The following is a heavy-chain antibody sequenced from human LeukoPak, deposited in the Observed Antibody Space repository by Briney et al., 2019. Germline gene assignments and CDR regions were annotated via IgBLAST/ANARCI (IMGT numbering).Heavy chain of an antibody. D-gene: IGHD3-10*01. V-gene: IGHV3-74*01. CDR2: VKSDGSDT. CDR1: GSTFSRFW. J-gene: IGHJ4*02. CDR3: TTGIGNYYYY. Sequence: PGGSLRLSCAASGSTFSRFWMHWVRRAPGKGLVWVSRVKSDGSDTICADSVKGRFTISRDNAKNTLYLQMGSLRAEDTAVYYCTTGIGNYYYYWGQGTLVTVAS.